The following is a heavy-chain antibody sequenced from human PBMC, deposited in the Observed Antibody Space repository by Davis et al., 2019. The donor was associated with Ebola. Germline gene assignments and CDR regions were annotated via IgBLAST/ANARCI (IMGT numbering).Heavy chain of an antibody. D-gene: IGHD1-26*01. V-gene: IGHV4-39*07. CDR3: ARDSGARGFDP. Sequence: SETLSLTCSVSGGPISSNTYYWGWVRQTPGKGLEWIGSIYYAGSAYYNPSLKSRVTISVDTSKNQFSLKLSSVTAADTAVYYCARDSGARGFDPWGQGTLVTVSS. CDR1: GGPISSNTYY. J-gene: IGHJ5*02. CDR2: IYYAGSA.